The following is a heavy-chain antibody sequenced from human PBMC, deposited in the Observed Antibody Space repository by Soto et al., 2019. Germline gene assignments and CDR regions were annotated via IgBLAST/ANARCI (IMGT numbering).Heavy chain of an antibody. CDR1: GGTCRSCA. V-gene: IGHV1-69*13. J-gene: IGHJ4*02. CDR2: IIPIFGTA. D-gene: IGHD3-10*01. CDR3: ARDPSGGRDY. Sequence: SVKFSCRASGGTCRSCAMSCVRQAPGQGLEWMGGIIPIFGTANYAQKFQGRVTITADESTSTAYMELSSLRSEDTAVYYCARDPSGGRDYWGQGTLVTVSS.